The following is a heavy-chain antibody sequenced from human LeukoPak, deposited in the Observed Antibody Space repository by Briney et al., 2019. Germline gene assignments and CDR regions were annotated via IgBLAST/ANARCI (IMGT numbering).Heavy chain of an antibody. Sequence: PSETLSLTCAVSGGSISSGGYSWSWIRQPPGKGLEWIGYIYHSGSTYYNPSLTSRLTISVDRSKNQCSLKLSSVTDADTAVYYCSGNGVYDAFDIWGQATMVTVYS. V-gene: IGHV4-30-2*01. CDR1: GGSISSGGYS. D-gene: IGHD2-8*01. CDR3: SGNGVYDAFDI. J-gene: IGHJ3*02. CDR2: IYHSGST.